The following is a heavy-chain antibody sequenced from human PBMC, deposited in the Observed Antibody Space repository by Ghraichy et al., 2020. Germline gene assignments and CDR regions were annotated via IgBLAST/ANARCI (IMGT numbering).Heavy chain of an antibody. V-gene: IGHV3-74*01. CDR3: VRGTTVTGGLDF. J-gene: IGHJ4*02. CDR2: IKNDGTYT. CDR1: GFTFSSYW. Sequence: GRSLRLSCEVSGFTFSSYWMHWVRQTPGKGLVWVSRIKNDGTYTSYADSVKGRFTISRDNAKNTVYLQMNSLRTDDTAVYYCVRGTTVTGGLDFWGQGTLVTVSS. D-gene: IGHD4-17*01.